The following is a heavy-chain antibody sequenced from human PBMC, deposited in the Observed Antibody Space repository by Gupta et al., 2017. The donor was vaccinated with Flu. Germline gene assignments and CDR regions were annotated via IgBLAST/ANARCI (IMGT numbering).Heavy chain of an antibody. CDR2: IYSGGST. CDR1: GFTVSINY. Sequence: EVQLVESGGGLVQPGGSLRLSCAASGFTVSINYMSWVRQAPGKGLEWVSVIYSGGSTYYADSVKGRFTISRDNSKNTLYLQMNSLRAEDTAVYYCARGRSSRGYWYFDLWGRGTLVTVSS. J-gene: IGHJ2*01. CDR3: ARGRSSRGYWYFDL. D-gene: IGHD6-6*01. V-gene: IGHV3-66*02.